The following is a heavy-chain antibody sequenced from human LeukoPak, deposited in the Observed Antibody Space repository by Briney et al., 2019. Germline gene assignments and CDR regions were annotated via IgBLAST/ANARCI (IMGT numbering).Heavy chain of an antibody. CDR3: ARGLNSIYFWNAFDI. D-gene: IGHD2/OR15-2a*01. V-gene: IGHV3-20*04. CDR2: INWNGGST. Sequence: GGSLRLSCAASGFTFDDYGMSWVRQAPGKGLEWVSGINWNGGSTGYADSVKGRFTISRDNSKNTLYLQMNSLRAEDTAVYYCARGLNSIYFWNAFDIWGQGTMVTVSS. CDR1: GFTFDDYG. J-gene: IGHJ3*02.